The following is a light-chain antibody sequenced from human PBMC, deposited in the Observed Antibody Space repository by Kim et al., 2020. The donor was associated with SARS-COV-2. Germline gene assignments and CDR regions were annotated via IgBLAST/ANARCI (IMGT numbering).Light chain of an antibody. CDR3: LQYSTFPLT. CDR1: QDIRNH. CDR2: DAS. Sequence: ASVGDRVTITCRASQDIRNHLGWYQQKPGKAPKRLIYDASSLQSGVPSRFSGSGSGTEFTLTISSLQPEDFATYYCLQYSTFPLTFGGGTQLEIK. V-gene: IGKV1-17*01. J-gene: IGKJ4*01.